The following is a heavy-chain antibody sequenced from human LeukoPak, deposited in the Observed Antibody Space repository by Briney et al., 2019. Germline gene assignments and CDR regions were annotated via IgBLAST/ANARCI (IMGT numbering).Heavy chain of an antibody. V-gene: IGHV3-73*01. D-gene: IGHD5-18*01. J-gene: IGHJ3*02. CDR3: TRGIQLWPNDAFDI. Sequence: GGSLRLSCAASGFTLSGSAMHWVRQASGKGLEWVGRIRSKANSYATAYAASVKGRFTISRDDSKNTAYLQMNSLKTEDTAVYYCTRGIQLWPNDAFDIWGQGTMVTVSS. CDR2: IRSKANSYAT. CDR1: GFTLSGSA.